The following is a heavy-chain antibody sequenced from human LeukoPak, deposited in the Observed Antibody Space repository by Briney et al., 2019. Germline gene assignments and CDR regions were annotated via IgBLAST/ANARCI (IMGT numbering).Heavy chain of an antibody. CDR2: ISSSGSTI. J-gene: IGHJ4*02. CDR3: TKSSYSGWTIFEN. CDR1: GFTFSSYE. D-gene: IGHD6-19*01. Sequence: QSGGSLRLSCAASGFTFSSYEMNWVRQAPGKGLEWVSYISSSGSTIYYADSVKGRFTISRDVSKDTLYLQMNSLRAEDTAAYYCTKSSYSGWTIFENWGQGTLVTVSS. V-gene: IGHV3-48*03.